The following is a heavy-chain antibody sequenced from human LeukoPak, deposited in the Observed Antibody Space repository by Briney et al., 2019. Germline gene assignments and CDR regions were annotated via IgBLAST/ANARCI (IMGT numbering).Heavy chain of an antibody. D-gene: IGHD2-21*02. V-gene: IGHV4-30-2*01. CDR2: IYHSGST. CDR3: ARDWGDWPYYYGMDV. CDR1: GGSISSGGYS. J-gene: IGHJ6*04. Sequence: PSETLSLTCAVSGGSISSGGYSWSWIRQPPGKGLEWIGCIYHSGSTYYNPSLKSRVTISVDRSKNQFSLKLSSVTAADTAVYYCARDWGDWPYYYGMDVWGKGTTVTVSS.